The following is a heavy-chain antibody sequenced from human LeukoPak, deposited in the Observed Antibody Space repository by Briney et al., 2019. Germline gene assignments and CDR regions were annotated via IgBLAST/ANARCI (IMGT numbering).Heavy chain of an antibody. Sequence: PGGSLRLSCAASGFTFSSYAMSWVRQAPGKGLEWVSAISGSGGSTYYADSVKGRFTISRDNSKNTLYLQMNSLRAEDTAVYYCAKGLIAVAGTGRPQHYFDYWGQGTLVTVSS. J-gene: IGHJ4*02. CDR3: AKGLIAVAGTGRPQHYFDY. CDR2: ISGSGGST. CDR1: GFTFSSYA. V-gene: IGHV3-23*01. D-gene: IGHD6-19*01.